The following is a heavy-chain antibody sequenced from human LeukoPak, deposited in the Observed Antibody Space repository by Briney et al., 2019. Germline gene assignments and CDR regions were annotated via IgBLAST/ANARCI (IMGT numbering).Heavy chain of an antibody. CDR1: GGSINYYY. V-gene: IGHV4-4*07. Sequence: SETLSLTCTVSGGSINYYYWNWIRQPAGKGLEWIGRIYTSGSTNYSPSLKSRVSMSVDRSKNQFSLRLTSVTAADTAIYYCATNAGRVAAGAFDTWGQGTMVTVST. CDR3: ATNAGRVAAGAFDT. J-gene: IGHJ3*02. D-gene: IGHD6-19*01. CDR2: IYTSGST.